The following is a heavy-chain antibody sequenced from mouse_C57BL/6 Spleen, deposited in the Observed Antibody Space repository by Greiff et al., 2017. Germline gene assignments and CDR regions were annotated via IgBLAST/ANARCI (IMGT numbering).Heavy chain of an antibody. D-gene: IGHD2-4*01. CDR3: ATTYDYGSGAYAMDY. V-gene: IGHV1-39*01. CDR1: GYSFTDYN. CDR2: INPNYGTT. Sequence: VQLQQSGPELVKPGASVKISCKASGYSFTDYNMNWVKQSNGKSLEWIGVINPNYGTTCYNQKFKGKATLTEDQSSSTAYMQLNSLTSEDSAVYYCATTYDYGSGAYAMDYWGRGTSVTVSS. J-gene: IGHJ4*01.